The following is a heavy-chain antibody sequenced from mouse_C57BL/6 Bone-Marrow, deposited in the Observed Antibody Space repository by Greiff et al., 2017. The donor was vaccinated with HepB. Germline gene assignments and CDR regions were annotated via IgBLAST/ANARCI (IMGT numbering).Heavy chain of an antibody. CDR3: ARDCDGYFYYFDY. V-gene: IGHV5-4*01. CDR1: GFTFSSYA. J-gene: IGHJ2*01. CDR2: ISDGGSYT. D-gene: IGHD2-3*01. Sequence: EVQLVESGGGLVKPGGSLKLSCAASGFTFSSYAMSWVRQTPEKRLEWVATISDGGSYTYYPDNVKGRFTISRDNAKNNLYLQMSHLKSEDTAMYYCARDCDGYFYYFDYCGQGTTLTVSS.